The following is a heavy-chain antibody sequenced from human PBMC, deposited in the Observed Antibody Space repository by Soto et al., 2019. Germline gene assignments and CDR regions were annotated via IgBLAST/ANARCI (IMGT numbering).Heavy chain of an antibody. D-gene: IGHD4-17*01. CDR3: ARQTLDYAFWFDP. CDR1: GGSISSNNW. CDR2: IYYSGST. V-gene: IGHV4-4*02. Sequence: SETLSLTCAVSGGSISSNNWWSWVRQPPGKGLEWIGEIYYSGSTYYNPSLKSRVTISVDTSKNQFSLKLSSVTAADTAVYYCARQTLDYAFWFDPWGQGTLVTVSS. J-gene: IGHJ5*02.